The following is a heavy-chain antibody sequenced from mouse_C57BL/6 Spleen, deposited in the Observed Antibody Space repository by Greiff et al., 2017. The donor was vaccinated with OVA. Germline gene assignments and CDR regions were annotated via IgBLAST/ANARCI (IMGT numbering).Heavy chain of an antibody. Sequence: QVQLQQSGAELVKPGASVKMSCKASGYTFTTYPIEWMKQNHGKSLEWIGNFHPYNDDTKYNEKFKGKATLTVEKSSSTVYLELSRLTSDDSAVYYCARSLYGSREDWYFDVWGTGTTVTVSS. V-gene: IGHV1-47*01. D-gene: IGHD1-1*01. J-gene: IGHJ1*03. CDR1: GYTFTTYP. CDR3: ARSLYGSREDWYFDV. CDR2: FHPYNDDT.